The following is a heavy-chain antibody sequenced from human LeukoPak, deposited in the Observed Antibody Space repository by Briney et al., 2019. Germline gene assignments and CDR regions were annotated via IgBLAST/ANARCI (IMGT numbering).Heavy chain of an antibody. CDR1: GFNFSSYA. CDR2: ISSSSRYI. J-gene: IGHJ4*02. V-gene: IGHV3-21*01. D-gene: IGHD6-13*01. CDR3: ARGAAAGFDPYYFDY. Sequence: PGGSLRLSCAAPGFNFSSYALSWVRQAPGKGLEWVSSISSSSRYIYYADSMEGRFTISRDNTKNSLSLQMNSLRAEDTAVYYCARGAAAGFDPYYFDYWGRGALVTVSS.